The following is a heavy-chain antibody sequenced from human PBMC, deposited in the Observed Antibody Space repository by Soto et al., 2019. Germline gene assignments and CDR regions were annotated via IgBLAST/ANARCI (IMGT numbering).Heavy chain of an antibody. CDR1: GGAFSSYA. D-gene: IGHD6-6*01. CDR2: IIPIFGTA. V-gene: IGHV1-69*06. CDR3: ARGGEYSSSSLYYFDY. Sequence: SVKVSCKASGGAFSSYAISWVRQAPGQGLEWMGGIIPIFGTANYAQKFQGRVTITADKSTSTAYMELSSLRSEDTAVYYCARGGEYSSSSLYYFDYWGQGTMVTVSS. J-gene: IGHJ4*02.